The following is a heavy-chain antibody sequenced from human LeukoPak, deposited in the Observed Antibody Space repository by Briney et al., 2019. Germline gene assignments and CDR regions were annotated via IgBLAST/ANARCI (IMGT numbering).Heavy chain of an antibody. CDR3: AKEGAYPIITYDS. J-gene: IGHJ5*01. CDR1: GFIFSRYW. Sequence: PGGSLRLSCAASGFIFSRYWMNWVRQAPGKGLEWVANIKGDGHEKNYVDSVKGRFSISRDNARNSLYLQTDSLRAEDTAVYYCAKEGAYPIITYDSWGQGALVTVSS. V-gene: IGHV3-7*01. D-gene: IGHD3-10*01. CDR2: IKGDGHEK.